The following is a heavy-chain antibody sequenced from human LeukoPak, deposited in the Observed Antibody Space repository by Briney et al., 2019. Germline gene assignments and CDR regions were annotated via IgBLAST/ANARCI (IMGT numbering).Heavy chain of an antibody. CDR1: GYTFTSYA. V-gene: IGHV1-46*01. Sequence: ASVKVSCKASGYTFTSYAMNWVRQAPGQGLEWMGIINPSGGSTSYAQKFQGRVTMTRDTSTSTVYMELSSLRSEDTAVYYCARELPPPTLGGRIAAAGLDYGGQEPLVTVP. D-gene: IGHD6-13*01. J-gene: IGHJ4*02. CDR2: INPSGGST. CDR3: ARELPPPTLGGRIAAAGLDY.